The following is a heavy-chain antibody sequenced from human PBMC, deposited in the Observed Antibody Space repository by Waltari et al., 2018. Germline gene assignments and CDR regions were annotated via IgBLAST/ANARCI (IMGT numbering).Heavy chain of an antibody. Sequence: QVQLVESGGGVVQAGKSLRLSCAVSGFTFSDHGMHWVRQVPGKGMEWVAIIWSDGRNTYFLESVKGRFTISRDNSKNTLYLQMDSLRAEDTGVYYCARDLMLRSFYYYGLDVWGQGTTVTVSS. V-gene: IGHV3-33*08. CDR2: IWSDGRNT. CDR3: ARDLMLRSFYYYGLDV. CDR1: GFTFSDHG. D-gene: IGHD3-10*01. J-gene: IGHJ6*02.